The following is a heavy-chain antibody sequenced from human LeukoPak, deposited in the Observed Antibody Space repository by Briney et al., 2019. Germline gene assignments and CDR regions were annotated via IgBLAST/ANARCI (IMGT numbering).Heavy chain of an antibody. V-gene: IGHV4-34*01. D-gene: IGHD3-10*01. J-gene: IGHJ4*02. CDR3: ARGVGVLLAYYFDY. CDR1: GGSISYYY. CDR2: INHSGST. Sequence: SETLSLTCTVSGGSISYYYWSWIRQPPGKGLEWIGEINHSGSTNYNPSLKSRVTISVDTSKNQFSLKLSSVTAADTAVYYCARGVGVLLAYYFDYWGQGTLVTVSS.